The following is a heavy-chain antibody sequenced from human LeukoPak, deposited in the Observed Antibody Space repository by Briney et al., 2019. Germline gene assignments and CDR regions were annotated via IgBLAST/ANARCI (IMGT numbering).Heavy chain of an antibody. Sequence: PSETLSLTCAVYGGSFSGYYWSWIRQPPGKGLEWIGSIYDSGSTYYNPSLKSRVTISVDTSKNQFSLKLNTVTAADTAVYYCARHYGPWGQGTLVTVSS. CDR1: GGSFSGYY. V-gene: IGHV4-34*01. D-gene: IGHD3-16*01. CDR3: ARHYGP. CDR2: IYDSGST. J-gene: IGHJ5*02.